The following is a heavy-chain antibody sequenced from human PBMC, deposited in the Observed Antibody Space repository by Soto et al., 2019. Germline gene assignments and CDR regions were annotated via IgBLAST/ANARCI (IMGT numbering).Heavy chain of an antibody. Sequence: EVQLLESGGGLVQPGGSLRLSCAASGFTFSNYAMNWVRQAPGKGLEWVSTISGSGGRPYYANSVKGRFTISRDNSKNTLYLQKNSLRDGDSAIYYCAKEGTSGLYYFDYWGQGTLVTVSS. J-gene: IGHJ4*02. CDR3: AKEGTSGLYYFDY. V-gene: IGHV3-23*01. CDR1: GFTFSNYA. CDR2: ISGSGGRP. D-gene: IGHD6-19*01.